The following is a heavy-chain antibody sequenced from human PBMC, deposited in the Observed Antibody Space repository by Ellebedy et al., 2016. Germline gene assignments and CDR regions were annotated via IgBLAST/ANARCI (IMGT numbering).Heavy chain of an antibody. CDR3: ARRKPVAGNVFDL. CDR1: DYSISSGYY. D-gene: IGHD6-19*01. CDR2: IYHSGTT. J-gene: IGHJ3*01. Sequence: SETLSLXXTVSDYSISSGYYWGWIRQPPGKGLEWIASIYHSGTTWYNPSLKSRVSISVDTSKKQFSLNLNSVTAADTALYYCARRKPVAGNVFDLWGQGTLVTVSS. V-gene: IGHV4-38-2*02.